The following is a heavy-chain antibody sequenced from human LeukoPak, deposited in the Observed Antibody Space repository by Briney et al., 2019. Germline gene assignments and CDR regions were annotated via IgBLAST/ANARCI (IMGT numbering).Heavy chain of an antibody. CDR3: SRQIKFHFPGRVDP. D-gene: IGHD2/OR15-2a*01. V-gene: IGHV4-34*01. CDR1: GGSFSGYY. CDR2: IYYSGST. J-gene: IGHJ5*02. Sequence: SETLSLTCAVYGGSFSGYYWSWIRQPPGKGLEWIGCIYYSGSTYYNPSLKSRVTISVDTSKNQFSLQLSSVTAADTAVFFCSRQIKFHFPGRVDPWGRGTRVTVSS.